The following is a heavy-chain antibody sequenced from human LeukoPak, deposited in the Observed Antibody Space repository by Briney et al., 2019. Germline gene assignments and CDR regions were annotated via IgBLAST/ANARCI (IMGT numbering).Heavy chain of an antibody. D-gene: IGHD6-6*01. V-gene: IGHV4-39*07. Sequence: PSETLSLTCTVSGGSISRSSYYWGWIRQPPGKGLEWIGTLYYSGSTYYNPSLKSRVTISVDTSKNQFSLKLSSVTAADTAVYYCARDTGGYSSSLYFDYWGQGTLVTVSS. CDR3: ARDTGGYSSSLYFDY. CDR2: LYYSGST. CDR1: GGSISRSSYY. J-gene: IGHJ4*02.